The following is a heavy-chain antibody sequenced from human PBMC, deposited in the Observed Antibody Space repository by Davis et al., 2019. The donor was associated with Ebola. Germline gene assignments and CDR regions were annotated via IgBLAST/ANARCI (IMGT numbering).Heavy chain of an antibody. V-gene: IGHV3-15*07. Sequence: GESLKISCAASGFTFSNAWMNWVRQAPGKGLEWVGRIKSKTDGGTTDYAAPVKGRFTISRDDSKNTLYLQMNSLKTEDTAVYYCTTDLTLIQLWSDDYYYGMDVWGQGTTVTVSS. J-gene: IGHJ6*02. CDR2: IKSKTDGGTT. CDR1: GFTFSNAW. D-gene: IGHD5-18*01. CDR3: TTDLTLIQLWSDDYYYGMDV.